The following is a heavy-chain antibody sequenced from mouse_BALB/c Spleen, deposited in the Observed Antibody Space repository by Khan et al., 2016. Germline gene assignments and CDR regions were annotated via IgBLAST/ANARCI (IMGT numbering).Heavy chain of an antibody. CDR2: INSNGGST. CDR3: ARDQGNDEASVAY. Sequence: EVELVESGGGLVQPGGSLKLSCAASGFTFSSYGMSWVRQTPDKRLELVATINSNGGSTYYPDSVKGRFTISRDYAKNTLYLQMSSPKSEAPAMYCCARDQGNDEASVAYWDQGSRVTVSA. J-gene: IGHJ3*01. D-gene: IGHD6-1*01. V-gene: IGHV5-6-3*01. CDR1: GFTFSSYG.